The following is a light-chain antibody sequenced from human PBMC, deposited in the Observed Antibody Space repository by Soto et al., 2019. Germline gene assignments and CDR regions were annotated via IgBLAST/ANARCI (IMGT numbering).Light chain of an antibody. CDR3: SSYTNSGSV. CDR1: SSDIGAYDY. V-gene: IGLV2-14*01. Sequence: QSALTQPASLSGSPGQSITISCTGTSSDIGAYDYVSWFQQHPGKAPKLMISEVNNRPSGVSNRFSGSKSGNTAYLTISGLQAEDEADYYCSSYTNSGSVFGGGTKLTVL. CDR2: EVN. J-gene: IGLJ2*01.